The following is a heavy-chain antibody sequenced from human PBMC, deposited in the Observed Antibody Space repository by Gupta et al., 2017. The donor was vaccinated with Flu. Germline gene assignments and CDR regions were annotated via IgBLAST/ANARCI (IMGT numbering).Heavy chain of an antibody. J-gene: IGHJ4*02. CDR2: IHDSGNT. V-gene: IGHV4-31*11. D-gene: IGHD5-24*01. Sequence: QVQLQASGTGLVKPSQPLSLICAVSGGPINSGAYYCSWIRQHTGKGLEWIGYIHDSGNTYYSPPLRSRVFISVDTAKNQFSLKMNSVTAADSAIYYCARVDGLQSSNYYFDYWGQGTLVTVSS. CDR3: ARVDGLQSSNYYFDY. CDR1: GGPINSGAYY.